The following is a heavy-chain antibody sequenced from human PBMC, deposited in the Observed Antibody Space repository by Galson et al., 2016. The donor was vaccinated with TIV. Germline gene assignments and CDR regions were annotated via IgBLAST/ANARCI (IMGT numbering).Heavy chain of an antibody. Sequence: SLRLSCAASGFTFSNNDMHWVRQATGKGLEWVSGIGTAGDTYYEGSVKGRFTISRENAKNSLYLQMNSLKAGDTAVYYCAREALVGYYYMDVWGKGTTVTVSS. J-gene: IGHJ6*03. CDR2: IGTAGDT. CDR3: AREALVGYYYMDV. CDR1: GFTFSNND. V-gene: IGHV3-13*01.